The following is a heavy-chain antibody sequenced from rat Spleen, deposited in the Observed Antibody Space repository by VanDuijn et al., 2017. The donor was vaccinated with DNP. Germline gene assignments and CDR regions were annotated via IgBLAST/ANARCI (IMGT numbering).Heavy chain of an antibody. V-gene: IGHV5S10*01. D-gene: IGHD5-1*01. CDR3: KVGARY. CDR1: GFTFSDYN. CDR2: IIYDGSRT. Sequence: EVQLVESGGGLVQPGRSLKLSCAASGFTFSDYNMAWVRQAPKKGLEWVATIIYDGSRTYYRDFVKGRFTISRDNAKSTLYLQMNSLRSEDTATYYCKVGARYWGQGVMVTVSS. J-gene: IGHJ2*01.